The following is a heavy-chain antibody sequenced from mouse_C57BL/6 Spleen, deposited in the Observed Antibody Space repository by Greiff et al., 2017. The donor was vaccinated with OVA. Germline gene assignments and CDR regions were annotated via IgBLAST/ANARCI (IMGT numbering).Heavy chain of an antibody. CDR3: ARRVYDGYYFDY. J-gene: IGHJ2*01. Sequence: QVQLQQSGAELVKPGASVKISCKASGYAFSSYWMNWVKQRPGKGLEWIGQIYPGDGDTNYNGKFKGKATLTADKSSSTAYMQLSSLTSEDSAVYCCARRVYDGYYFDYWGQGTTLTVSS. D-gene: IGHD2-3*01. V-gene: IGHV1-80*01. CDR1: GYAFSSYW. CDR2: IYPGDGDT.